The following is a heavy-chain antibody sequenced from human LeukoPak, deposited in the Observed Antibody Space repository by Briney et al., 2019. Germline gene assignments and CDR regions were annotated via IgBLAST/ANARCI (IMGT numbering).Heavy chain of an antibody. Sequence: PSETLSLTCTVSGGSISSYYWSWIRQPPGKGLEWIGYINYSGSTNYNPSLKSRVTISVDTSKTQFSLKVSSVTAAGTAVYYCARGGMNFDYWGQGTLVTVSS. CDR1: GGSISSYY. CDR3: ARGGMNFDY. D-gene: IGHD1-26*01. J-gene: IGHJ4*02. V-gene: IGHV4-59*08. CDR2: INYSGST.